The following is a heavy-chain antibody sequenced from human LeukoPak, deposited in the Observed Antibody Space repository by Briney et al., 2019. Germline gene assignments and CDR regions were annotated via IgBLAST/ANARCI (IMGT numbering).Heavy chain of an antibody. Sequence: ASVKVSCKASGGTFSSYAISWVRQAPGQGLEWMGIITPSGGSTTYAQKFQGRVTMTRDTSTSTVYMELSSLRSEDTAVYYCARDGGPYSQIDYWGQGTLVTVSS. J-gene: IGHJ4*02. CDR3: ARDGGPYSQIDY. CDR1: GGTFSSYA. D-gene: IGHD3-16*01. V-gene: IGHV1-46*01. CDR2: ITPSGGST.